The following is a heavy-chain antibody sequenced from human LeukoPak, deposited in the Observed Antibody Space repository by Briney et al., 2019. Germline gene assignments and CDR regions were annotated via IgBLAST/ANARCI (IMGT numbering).Heavy chain of an antibody. CDR3: AKDRGVQLWLVFDY. J-gene: IGHJ4*02. CDR2: ISGSGGST. CDR1: GFSFSSYA. Sequence: GGSLRLSCAASGFSFSSYAMSWVRQAPGKGLEGVSAISGSGGSTYYADSVKGRFTISRDNSKNTLYLQMNSLRAEDTAVYYCAKDRGVQLWLVFDYWGQGTLVTVSS. V-gene: IGHV3-23*01. D-gene: IGHD5-18*01.